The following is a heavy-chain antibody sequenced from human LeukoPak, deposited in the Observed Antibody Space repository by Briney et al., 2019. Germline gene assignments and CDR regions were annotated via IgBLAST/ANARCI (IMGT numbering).Heavy chain of an antibody. CDR1: GGTFSSYA. CDR2: IIPILGIA. D-gene: IGHD1-1*01. J-gene: IGHJ6*01. V-gene: IGHV1-69*04. Sequence: SVKVSFKASGGTFSSYAISLVRQAPGQGLEWMGRIIPILGIANYAQKFQGRVTITADKSTSTAYMELSSLRSEDTAVYYCARDPLYNWNDGYYYYGMDVWGQGTTVTVSS. CDR3: ARDPLYNWNDGYYYYGMDV.